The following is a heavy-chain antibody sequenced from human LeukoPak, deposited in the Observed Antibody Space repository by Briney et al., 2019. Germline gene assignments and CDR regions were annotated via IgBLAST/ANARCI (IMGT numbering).Heavy chain of an antibody. D-gene: IGHD3-9*01. CDR1: GGSISSSSYY. CDR2: IYYSGST. Sequence: SETLSLTCTVSGGSISSSSYYWGWIRQPPGKGLEWIGSIYYSGSTYYNPSLKSRVTISVDTSKNQFSPKLSSVTAADTAVYYCARIVVRMIYDILTGYYVDHYYYYMDVWGKGTTVTVSS. CDR3: ARIVVRMIYDILTGYYVDHYYYYMDV. V-gene: IGHV4-39*07. J-gene: IGHJ6*03.